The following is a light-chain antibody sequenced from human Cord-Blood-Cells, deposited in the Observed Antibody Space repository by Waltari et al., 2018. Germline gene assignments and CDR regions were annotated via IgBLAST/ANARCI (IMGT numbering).Light chain of an antibody. V-gene: IGKV4-1*01. CDR1: QRVLYTSNNKNY. J-gene: IGKJ2*01. Sequence: DIVMTQSPDSLAVSLGARATINCKSSQRVLYTSNNKNYLAWYQQKPGQPPKLLIYWASTRESGVPDRFSGSGSGTDFTRTISSLQAEDVAVYYCQQYYSTPYTFGQGTKLEIK. CDR3: QQYYSTPYT. CDR2: WAS.